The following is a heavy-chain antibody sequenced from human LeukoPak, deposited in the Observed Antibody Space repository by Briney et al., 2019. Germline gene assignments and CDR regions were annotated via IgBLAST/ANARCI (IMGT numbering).Heavy chain of an antibody. CDR3: ARGYGSGSPLHYYYGMDV. Sequence: GRSLRLSCAASGFTFSSHGMHWVRQAPGKGLEWVAVIWYDGSNKYYADSVKGRFTISRDNSKNTLYLQMNSLRAEDTAVYFCARGYGSGSPLHYYYGMDVWGKGTTVTVSS. D-gene: IGHD3-10*01. V-gene: IGHV3-33*01. CDR1: GFTFSSHG. J-gene: IGHJ6*04. CDR2: IWYDGSNK.